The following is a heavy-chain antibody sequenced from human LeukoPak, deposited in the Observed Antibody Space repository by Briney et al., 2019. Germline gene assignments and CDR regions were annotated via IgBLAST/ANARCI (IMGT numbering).Heavy chain of an antibody. CDR2: ISGSGGST. CDR3: ALTTSPVGATHFDY. V-gene: IGHV3-23*01. CDR1: GFTFSSYA. J-gene: IGHJ4*02. D-gene: IGHD1-26*01. Sequence: GGSLRLSCAASGFTFSSYAMSWVRQAPGKGLEWVSAISGSGGSTYYADSVKGRFTISRDSSKNTLYLQMNSLRAEDTAVYYCALTTSPVGATHFDYWGQGTLVTVSS.